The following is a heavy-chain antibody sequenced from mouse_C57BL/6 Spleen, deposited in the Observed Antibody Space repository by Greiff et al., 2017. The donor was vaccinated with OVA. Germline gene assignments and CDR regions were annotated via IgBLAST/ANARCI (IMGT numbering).Heavy chain of an antibody. Sequence: LVESGPELVKPGASVKISCKASGYAFSSSWMNWVKQRPGKGLEWIGRIYPGDGDTNYNGKFKGKATLTADKSSSTAYMQLSSLTSEDSAVYCCAREGITTRAMDYWGQGTSVTVSS. J-gene: IGHJ4*01. CDR3: AREGITTRAMDY. CDR1: GYAFSSSW. CDR2: IYPGDGDT. V-gene: IGHV1-82*01. D-gene: IGHD2-4*01.